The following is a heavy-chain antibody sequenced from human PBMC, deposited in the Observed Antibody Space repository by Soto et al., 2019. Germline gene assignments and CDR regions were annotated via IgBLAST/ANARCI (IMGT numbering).Heavy chain of an antibody. Sequence: TSETLSLTCTVSGGSISSYYWSWIRQPPGKGLEWIGYIYYSGSTNYNPSLKSRVTISVDTSKNQFSLKLSSVTAADTAVYYCAGKNVDYMNRINWFDPWGQGTLVTVSS. V-gene: IGHV4-59*01. CDR3: AGKNVDYMNRINWFDP. D-gene: IGHD4-4*01. CDR1: GGSISSYY. CDR2: IYYSGST. J-gene: IGHJ5*02.